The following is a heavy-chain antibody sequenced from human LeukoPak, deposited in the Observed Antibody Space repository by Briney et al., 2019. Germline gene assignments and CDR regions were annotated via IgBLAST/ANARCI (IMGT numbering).Heavy chain of an antibody. CDR1: GFTFSSYA. J-gene: IGHJ4*02. V-gene: IGHV3-23*01. D-gene: IGHD3-22*01. CDR2: ISGSGGSA. CDR3: AKSDDSSGYYYGIVY. Sequence: PGGSLRLSCAASGFTFSSYAMSWVRQAPGKGLEWVSGISGSGGSAYYADSVKGRFTISRDNSKNTLYLQMNSLRAEDTAVYYRAKSDDSSGYYYGIVYWGQGTLVTVSS.